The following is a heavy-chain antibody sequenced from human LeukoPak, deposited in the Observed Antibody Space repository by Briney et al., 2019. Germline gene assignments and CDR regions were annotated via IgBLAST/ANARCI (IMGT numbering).Heavy chain of an antibody. D-gene: IGHD6-19*01. CDR2: IYYSGST. J-gene: IGHJ4*02. V-gene: IGHV4-39*01. Sequence: SETLSLTCTVSGGSISSSSYYWGWIRQPPVKGLEWIGSIYYSGSTYYNPSLKSRVTISVDTSKNQFSLKLSSVTAADTAVYYCARRGSGWYYFDYWGQGTLVTVSS. CDR3: ARRGSGWYYFDY. CDR1: GGSISSSSYY.